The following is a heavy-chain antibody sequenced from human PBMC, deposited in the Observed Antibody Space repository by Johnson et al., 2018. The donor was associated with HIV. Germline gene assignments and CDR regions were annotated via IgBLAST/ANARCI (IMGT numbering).Heavy chain of an antibody. CDR3: ATDEYTNSLGV. CDR2: IKQDGSEK. Sequence: VQLVESGGGLVQPGGSLRLSCAASGFTFSSYWMSWVREAPGKGLEWVANIKQDGSEKYYVDSVKGRFTISRDNAKNSLYLQMNSLRAEDTAVYYCATDEYTNSLGVWGQGTMVTVSS. D-gene: IGHD6-6*01. CDR1: GFTFSSYW. J-gene: IGHJ3*01. V-gene: IGHV3-7*01.